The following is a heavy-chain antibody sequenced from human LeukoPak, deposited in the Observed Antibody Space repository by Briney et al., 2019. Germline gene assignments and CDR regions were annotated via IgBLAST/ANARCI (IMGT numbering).Heavy chain of an antibody. CDR2: IYHSGST. Sequence: SETLSLTCTVSGGSISSYYWSWIRQPPGKGLEWIGEIYHSGSTNYNPSLKSRVTISVDTSKNQFSLKLTSVTAADTAVYYCARDDTGYSSGWSKDFDYWGQGTLVTVSS. D-gene: IGHD6-19*01. CDR3: ARDDTGYSSGWSKDFDY. V-gene: IGHV4-59*12. J-gene: IGHJ4*02. CDR1: GGSISSYY.